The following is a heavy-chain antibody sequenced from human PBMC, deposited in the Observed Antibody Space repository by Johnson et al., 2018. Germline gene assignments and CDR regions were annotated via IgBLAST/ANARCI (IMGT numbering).Heavy chain of an antibody. CDR1: GFTFSNYG. V-gene: IGHV3-33*01. CDR3: ARDRPTMIVVITAGGDAFDI. CDR2: IWYDGSDK. D-gene: IGHD3-22*01. Sequence: VQLVESGGGVVQPGRSLRLSCAASGFTFSNYGMHWVRQAPGKGLEWGAVIWYDGSDKYYGDSVKGRFTISRDNSKNTLYLQMNSLGAEDTAVYYCARDRPTMIVVITAGGDAFDIWGQGTMVTVSS. J-gene: IGHJ3*02.